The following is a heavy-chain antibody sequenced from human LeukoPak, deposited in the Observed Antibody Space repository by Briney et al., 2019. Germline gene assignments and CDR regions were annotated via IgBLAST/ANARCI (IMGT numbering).Heavy chain of an antibody. CDR1: GGSISSSSYY. CDR3: ASGVGVTPYYYYMDV. CDR2: IYYSGST. J-gene: IGHJ6*03. Sequence: PSETLSLTCTVSGGSISSSSYYWGWIRQPPGKGLEWIGSIYYSGSTYYNPSLKSRVTISVDTSKNQFSLKLSSVTAADTAVYYCASGVGVTPYYYYMDVWGKGTTVTVSS. V-gene: IGHV4-39*07. D-gene: IGHD3-16*01.